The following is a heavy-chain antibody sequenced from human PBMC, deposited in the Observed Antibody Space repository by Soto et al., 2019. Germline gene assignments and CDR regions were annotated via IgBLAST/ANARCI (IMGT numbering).Heavy chain of an antibody. CDR2: IYYSGST. CDR1: GGSISSGDYY. CDR3: ARVIALAPNRSLFDY. J-gene: IGHJ4*02. V-gene: IGHV4-30-4*01. Sequence: PSETLSLTCTVSGGSISSGDYYWSWIRQPPGKGLEWIVYIYYSGSTYYNPSLKSRVTISVDTSKNQFSLKLSSVTAADTAVYYCARVIALAPNRSLFDYWGQRTLVTVSS. D-gene: IGHD6-19*01.